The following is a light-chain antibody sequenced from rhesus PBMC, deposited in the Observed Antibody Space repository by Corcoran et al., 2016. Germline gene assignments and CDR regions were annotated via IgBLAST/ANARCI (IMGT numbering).Light chain of an antibody. CDR2: YAS. CDR3: QQYNSVPFT. V-gene: IGKV1-37*01. CDR1: QGISSY. Sequence: DIQMTQSPSSLSASVGDTVTITCRASQGISSYLAWYQQKPGKDPKDLIDYASTLESGVPSRFSGSGSGTEITLTINSLQPEDFATYYCQQYNSVPFTFGPVTKLDIK. J-gene: IGKJ3*01.